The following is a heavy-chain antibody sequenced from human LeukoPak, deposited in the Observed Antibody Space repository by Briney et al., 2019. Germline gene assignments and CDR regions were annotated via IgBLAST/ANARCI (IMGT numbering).Heavy chain of an antibody. CDR3: ARGPGEGGSSGYYYGKPEDPAEYYFDY. V-gene: IGHV1-2*02. CDR2: INPNSGGT. CDR1: GYTFTGYY. D-gene: IGHD3-22*01. J-gene: IGHJ4*02. Sequence: ASVKVSCKASGYTFTGYYMHWVRQARGQGLEWMGWINPNSGGTNYAQKFQGRVTMTRDMSTSTVHMELSSLRSEDTAVYYCARGPGEGGSSGYYYGKPEDPAEYYFDYWGQGTLVTVSS.